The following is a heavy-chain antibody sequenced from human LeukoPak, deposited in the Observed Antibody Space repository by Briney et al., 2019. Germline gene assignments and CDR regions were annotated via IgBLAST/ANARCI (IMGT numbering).Heavy chain of an antibody. J-gene: IGHJ3*02. V-gene: IGHV4-30-4*01. CDR1: GGSISSGDYY. CDR2: IYYSGST. D-gene: IGHD6-19*01. Sequence: PSQTLSLTCTVSGGSISSGDYYWSWIRQPPGKGLEWIGYIYYSGSTYYNPSLKSRVTISVDTSKNQFSLKLSSVTAADTAVYYCATLYSSGWYKAFDIWGQGTMVTVSS. CDR3: ATLYSSGWYKAFDI.